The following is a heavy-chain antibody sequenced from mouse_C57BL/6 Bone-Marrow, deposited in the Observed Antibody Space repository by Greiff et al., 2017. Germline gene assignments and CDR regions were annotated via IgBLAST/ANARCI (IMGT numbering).Heavy chain of an antibody. J-gene: IGHJ1*03. V-gene: IGHV14-4*01. CDR3: TTRDDYYGSSYWYFDV. CDR2: IDPENGDT. Sequence: VQLKESGAELVRPGASVKLSCTASGFNIKDDYMHWVKQRPEQGLEWIGWIDPENGDTEYASKFQGKATITADTSSNTAYLQLSSLTSEDTAVYYCTTRDDYYGSSYWYFDVWGTATTVTVSS. CDR1: GFNIKDDY. D-gene: IGHD1-1*01.